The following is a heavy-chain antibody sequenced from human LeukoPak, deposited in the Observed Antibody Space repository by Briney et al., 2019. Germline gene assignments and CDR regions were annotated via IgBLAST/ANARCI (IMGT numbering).Heavy chain of an antibody. V-gene: IGHV1-2*02. Sequence: ASVKVSSKTSGYTFTAYYIHWVRQAPGQGLEWMGWLTPSSGVTNYAQEFQGRVTMTRDTSITTAYMELSSLRSDDTAVYFCAARSHPFDYWGQGTLVTVSS. J-gene: IGHJ4*02. CDR3: AARSHPFDY. CDR2: LTPSSGVT. CDR1: GYTFTAYY.